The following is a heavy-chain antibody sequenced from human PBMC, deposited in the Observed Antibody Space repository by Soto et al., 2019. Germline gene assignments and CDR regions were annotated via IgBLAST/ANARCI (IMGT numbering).Heavy chain of an antibody. CDR1: GYTFTSYG. CDR2: ISAYNGNT. J-gene: IGHJ4*02. Sequence: ASVKVSCKASGYTFTSYGISWVRQAPGQGLEWMGWISAYNGNTNYAQKLQGRVTMTTDTSTSTAYMELRSLRSDDTAVYYCAIVLASAGLFDYWGQGTLVTVSS. V-gene: IGHV1-18*01. D-gene: IGHD6-19*01. CDR3: AIVLASAGLFDY.